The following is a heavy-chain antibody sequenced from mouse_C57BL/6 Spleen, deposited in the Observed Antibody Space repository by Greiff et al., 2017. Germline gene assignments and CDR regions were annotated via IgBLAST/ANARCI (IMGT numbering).Heavy chain of an antibody. J-gene: IGHJ1*03. Sequence: QVQLQQPGAELVKPGASVKLSCKASGYTFTSYWMHWVKQRPGRGLAWIGRLVLNSGGTTYNEKFKSKATLTVDKPSSTAYMQLSSLTSEDSAVYYCAKGIYYDYDWYFDVWGTGTTVTVSS. CDR3: AKGIYYDYDWYFDV. V-gene: IGHV1-72*01. D-gene: IGHD2-4*01. CDR1: GYTFTSYW. CDR2: LVLNSGGT.